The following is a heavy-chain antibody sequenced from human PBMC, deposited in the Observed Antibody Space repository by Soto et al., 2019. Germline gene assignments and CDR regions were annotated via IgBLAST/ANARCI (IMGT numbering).Heavy chain of an antibody. CDR1: GGSIRDYF. CDR2: IYYSGST. D-gene: IGHD4-17*01. V-gene: IGHV4-59*01. CDR3: PAADSGGHSKYYFDL. J-gene: IGHJ4*01. Sequence: PSETLSLACTVSGGSIRDYFWSWIRQPPGKGLEWIGYIYYSGSTNYNPSLKSRVTISVDTSKNQFSLKLSSVTAADTAMYYCPAADSGGHSKYYFDLWRHGTLVTVSS.